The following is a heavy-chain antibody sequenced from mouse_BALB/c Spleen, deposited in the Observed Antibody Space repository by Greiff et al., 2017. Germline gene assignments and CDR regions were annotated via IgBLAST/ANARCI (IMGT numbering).Heavy chain of an antibody. J-gene: IGHJ3*01. CDR1: GYTFTSYW. Sequence: VQLQQSGAELVKPGASVKLSCKASGYTFTSYWMHWVKQRPGQGLEWIGEIDPSDSYTNYNQKFKGKATLTVDKSSSTAYMQLSSLTSEDSAVYYCAKDGNPFAYWGQGTLVTVSA. V-gene: IGHV1-69*02. D-gene: IGHD2-1*01. CDR2: IDPSDSYT. CDR3: AKDGNPFAY.